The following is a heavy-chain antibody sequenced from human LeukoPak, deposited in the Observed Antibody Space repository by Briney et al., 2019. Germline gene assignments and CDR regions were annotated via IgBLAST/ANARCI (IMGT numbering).Heavy chain of an antibody. J-gene: IGHJ4*02. V-gene: IGHV3-7*01. Sequence: PGGSLRLSCAASGFTFSSYSMNWVRQAPGKGLKWVALIKEVDSDTYYMDSVRGRFTIFRDNADNSLYLQMNSLRGDDTAVYYCATRRGENWGQGTLVTVSS. CDR1: GFTFSSYS. CDR3: ATRRGEN. CDR2: IKEVDSDT.